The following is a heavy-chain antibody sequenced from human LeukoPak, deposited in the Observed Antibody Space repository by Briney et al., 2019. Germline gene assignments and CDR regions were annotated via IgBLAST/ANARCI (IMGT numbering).Heavy chain of an antibody. J-gene: IGHJ4*02. D-gene: IGHD2-15*01. CDR1: GFTFSNYA. CDR3: GRFSGGSCYSRCDY. V-gene: IGHV3-23*01. CDR2: ICGNTVNT. Sequence: GGSLRLSCAASGFTFSNYAMSWVRQAPGKGLEWVSSICGNTVNTYYADSVKGRFTISRDNSKNTLYLQMNSLRAEDTAVYYCGRFSGGSCYSRCDYWGQGTLVTVSS.